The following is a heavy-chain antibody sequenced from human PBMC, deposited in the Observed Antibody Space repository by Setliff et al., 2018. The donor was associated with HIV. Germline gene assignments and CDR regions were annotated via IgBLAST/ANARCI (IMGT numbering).Heavy chain of an antibody. Sequence: PSETLSLTCSVSGGPITSNTYFWDWIRQAPGKGLEGIGSIYHSGNTYYNPSLKSRVSISVDTSKRQFSLKLTSVTAGDSALYYCARRRGQKATGWYYFDFWGQGALVTVSS. CDR1: GGPITSNTYF. D-gene: IGHD6-19*01. J-gene: IGHJ4*02. CDR3: ARRRGQKATGWYYFDF. CDR2: IYHSGNT. V-gene: IGHV4-39*01.